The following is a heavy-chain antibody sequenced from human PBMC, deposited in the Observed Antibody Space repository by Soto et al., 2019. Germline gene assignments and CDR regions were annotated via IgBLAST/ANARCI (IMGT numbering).Heavy chain of an antibody. J-gene: IGHJ6*02. V-gene: IGHV3-74*01. CDR1: GSTFSNDW. CDR3: ARDRSYSLDV. Sequence: EVQLVESGGGLLQPGGSLRLSCAVSGSTFSNDWMHWVRQAPGKGLVWVSHINSDGSSTNYADFVKGRFTIARDNAKNTVHLQMNSLRAEDTAVDYCARDRSYSLDVWGQGTTVTVSS. CDR2: INSDGSST.